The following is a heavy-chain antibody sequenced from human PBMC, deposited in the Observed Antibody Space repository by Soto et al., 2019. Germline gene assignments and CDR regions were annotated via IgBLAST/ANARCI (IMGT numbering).Heavy chain of an antibody. V-gene: IGHV1-8*01. J-gene: IGHJ4*02. CDR3: ARVEGFFPAFDY. Sequence: QVQLVRSGADVKKPGTSMKVSCKASGYSFTRYDINWVRQVPGQGLEWMGWMNPNSGNTGYAQKFQGRVTMTRNTSIATAYMELSNLRPDDTAVYYCARVEGFFPAFDYWGQGNLVTVSS. CDR1: GYSFTRYD. CDR2: MNPNSGNT.